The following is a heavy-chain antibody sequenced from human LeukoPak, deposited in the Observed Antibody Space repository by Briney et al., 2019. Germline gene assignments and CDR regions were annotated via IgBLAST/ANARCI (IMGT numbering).Heavy chain of an antibody. CDR3: AKLLFWSAYNVAFAI. CDR2: IRHDGSIK. V-gene: IGHV3-30*02. CDR1: GFTFSNCV. Sequence: GGSLRLSCAASGFTFSNCVMNWVRRAPGKGLEWVAFIRHDGSIKYYADSVKGRFTISRDNSKNTLYLQMNSLRPEDTAVYSCAKLLFWSAYNVAFAIWGQGTLVTVSS. J-gene: IGHJ4*02. D-gene: IGHD3-3*01.